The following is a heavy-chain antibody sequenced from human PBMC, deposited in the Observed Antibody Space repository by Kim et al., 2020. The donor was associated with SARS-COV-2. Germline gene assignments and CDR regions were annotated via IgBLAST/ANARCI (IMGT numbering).Heavy chain of an antibody. Sequence: ASVKVSCKASGYTFTSYAVNWVRQAPGQGLEWMAWINTNTGNPTKSQNLTGRFVFSLDTSVTTAYLQISSLRADDTAVYYCARVSSNSFSTSDYWGQGTL. D-gene: IGHD6-6*01. CDR3: ARVSSNSFSTSDY. CDR1: GYTFTSYA. J-gene: IGHJ4*02. CDR2: INTNTGNP. V-gene: IGHV7-4-1*02.